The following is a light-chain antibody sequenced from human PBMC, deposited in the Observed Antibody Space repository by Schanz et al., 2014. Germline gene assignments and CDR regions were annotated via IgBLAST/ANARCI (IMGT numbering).Light chain of an antibody. V-gene: IGLV2-14*01. CDR1: SSDVGGYNY. Sequence: QSVLTQPASVSGSPGQWITISCTGISSDVGGYNYVSWFQQHAGKAPKVMIYDVSNRPSGVSHRFSGSKSGNTASLTISGLQPEDEADYYCSSYTSSDNLVFGGGTKLTVL. J-gene: IGLJ3*02. CDR2: DVS. CDR3: SSYTSSDNLV.